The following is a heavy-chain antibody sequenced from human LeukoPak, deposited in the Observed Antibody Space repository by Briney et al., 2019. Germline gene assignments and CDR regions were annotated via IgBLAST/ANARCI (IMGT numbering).Heavy chain of an antibody. V-gene: IGHV4-38-2*02. J-gene: IGHJ4*02. Sequence: SETLSLTCTVSGYSISSGYYWGWIRQPPGKGLEWIGSIYHSGSTYYNPSLKSRVTISVDTSKNQFSLKLSSVTAAGTAVYYCARLYYYDSSGYYFPYYYFDYWGQGTLVTVSS. CDR1: GYSISSGYY. CDR2: IYHSGST. D-gene: IGHD3-22*01. CDR3: ARLYYYDSSGYYFPYYYFDY.